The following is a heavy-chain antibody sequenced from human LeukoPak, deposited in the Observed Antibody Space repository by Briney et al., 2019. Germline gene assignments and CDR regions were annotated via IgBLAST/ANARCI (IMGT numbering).Heavy chain of an antibody. D-gene: IGHD5-24*01. CDR1: GFTFSDYR. J-gene: IGHJ5*02. V-gene: IGHV3-64*01. CDR2: ISNGGST. Sequence: PGGSLRLSCAASGFTFSDYRMHWVRQAPGKGPEYVSGISNGGSTFYANSVKGRFTVSRDSSKNTLYLQMSSLRAEDMAVYYCARAARDGYNSWGQGTLVTVSS. CDR3: ARAARDGYNS.